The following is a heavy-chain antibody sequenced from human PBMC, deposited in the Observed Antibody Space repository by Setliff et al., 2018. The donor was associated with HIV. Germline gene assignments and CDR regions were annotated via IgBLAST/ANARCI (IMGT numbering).Heavy chain of an antibody. D-gene: IGHD6-13*01. J-gene: IGHJ4*01. V-gene: IGHV4-31*03. CDR2: IYYSGST. Sequence: SETLSLTCTVSGGSISSGGYYWSWIRQHPGKGLEWIGYIYYSGSTYYNPSLKSRVTISVDTSKNQFSLKLNSVTALDTAVYYCARKGSSSRSQEYYYDFWGHGTLVTVSS. CDR3: ARKGSSSRSQEYYYDF. CDR1: GGSISSGGYY.